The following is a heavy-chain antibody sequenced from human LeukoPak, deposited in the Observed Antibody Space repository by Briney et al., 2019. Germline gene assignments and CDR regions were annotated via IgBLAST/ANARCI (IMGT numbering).Heavy chain of an antibody. Sequence: GGSLRLSCAASGFTVSSNYMSWVRQAPGKGLKWVSIIYKDGSTYYADSVKGQFIISRDNSKNTLYLQINSLRVEDTAVYYCARSHGPQGGGASDIWGQGTMVSVSS. CDR3: ARSHGPQGGGASDI. D-gene: IGHD2-8*01. J-gene: IGHJ3*02. V-gene: IGHV3-53*01. CDR1: GFTVSSNY. CDR2: IYKDGST.